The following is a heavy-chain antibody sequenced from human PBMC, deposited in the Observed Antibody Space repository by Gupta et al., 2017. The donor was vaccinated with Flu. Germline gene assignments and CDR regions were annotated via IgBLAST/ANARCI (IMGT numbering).Heavy chain of an antibody. J-gene: IGHJ6*03. CDR3: TTRVLKYYYMDV. D-gene: IGHD3-3*01. CDR2: IKSKSDAATT. V-gene: IGHV3-15*01. Sequence: EVQLVESGGGLVKPGGSLRLSCEASGFTFTNAWMSWVRQAPGKGLEWVGRIKSKSDAATTDYAAPVKGRFTISRDDSKTTLYLKMNRMKTDDTAVYCCTTRVLKYYYMDVWGRGTTVTVSS. CDR1: GFTFTNAW.